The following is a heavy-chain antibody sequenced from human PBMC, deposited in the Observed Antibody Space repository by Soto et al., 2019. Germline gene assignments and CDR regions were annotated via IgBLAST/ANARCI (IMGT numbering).Heavy chain of an antibody. CDR3: ARGNPVDSAFDP. Sequence: DSVQVSRKASGHTFTRYDINWVRQATGQGLEWMGWMNPNSGNTGYAQKFQGRVTMTRNTSISTAYMELSSLRSEDTAVYYCARGNPVDSAFDPWGQGTLVTFS. CDR2: MNPNSGNT. V-gene: IGHV1-8*01. CDR1: GHTFTRYD. J-gene: IGHJ5*02.